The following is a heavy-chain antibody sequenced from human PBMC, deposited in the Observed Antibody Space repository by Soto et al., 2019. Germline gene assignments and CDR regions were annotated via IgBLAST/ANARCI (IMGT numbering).Heavy chain of an antibody. CDR1: GYTFTSYG. D-gene: IGHD6-13*01. CDR2: ISAHNGNT. J-gene: IGHJ6*02. CDR3: ARAQKLRRSSSWWSGYYYGMDV. V-gene: IGHV1-18*01. Sequence: GASVKVSCKASGYTFTSYGISWVRQAPGQGLEWMGWISAHNGNTNYAQKLQGRVTMTTDTSTSTAYMELRSLRSDDTAVYYCARAQKLRRSSSWWSGYYYGMDVWGQGTTVTVSS.